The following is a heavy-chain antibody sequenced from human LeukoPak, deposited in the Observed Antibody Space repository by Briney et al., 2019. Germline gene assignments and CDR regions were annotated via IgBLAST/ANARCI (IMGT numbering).Heavy chain of an antibody. J-gene: IGHJ3*01. CDR2: MNPKSGDP. CDR3: ATGLTPNTFDV. D-gene: IGHD2-21*02. Sequence: ASVKVSCKASGYSPSDYNINWVRQATGQGLEWMGSMNPKSGDPVYAQKFQGRVTMTRDTSTNTVDVELSSLRSEDTAVYYCATGLTPNTFDVWGQGTMVTVSS. CDR1: GYSPSDYN. V-gene: IGHV1-8*02.